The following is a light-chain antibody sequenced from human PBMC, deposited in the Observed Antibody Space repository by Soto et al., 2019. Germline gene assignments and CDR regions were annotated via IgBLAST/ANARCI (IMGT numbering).Light chain of an antibody. CDR2: EAT. CDR1: SNDIGANNY. V-gene: IGLV2-14*01. J-gene: IGLJ2*01. CDR3: TSYTSARTLV. Sequence: QSALTQPASVSGSPGQSITISCTGTSNDIGANNYVSWYQHHPGKAPKILIYEATNRPSGISHRFSGSKSGTSASLTISGLQAEDEADYFCTSYTSARTLVFGGGTKLTVL.